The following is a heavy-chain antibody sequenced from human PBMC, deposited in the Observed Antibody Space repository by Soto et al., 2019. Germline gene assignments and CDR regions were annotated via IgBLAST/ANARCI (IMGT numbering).Heavy chain of an antibody. J-gene: IGHJ6*02. CDR2: IRSKANSYAT. CDR3: TRHIGDSSSWSFYYYGMDV. D-gene: IGHD6-13*01. V-gene: IGHV3-73*01. CDR1: GFTFSGSA. Sequence: GGSLRLSCAASGFTFSGSAMHWVRQASGKGLEWVGRIRSKANSYATAYAASVKGRFTISRDDSKNTAYLQMNSLKTEDTAVYYCTRHIGDSSSWSFYYYGMDVWGQGTTVTVSS.